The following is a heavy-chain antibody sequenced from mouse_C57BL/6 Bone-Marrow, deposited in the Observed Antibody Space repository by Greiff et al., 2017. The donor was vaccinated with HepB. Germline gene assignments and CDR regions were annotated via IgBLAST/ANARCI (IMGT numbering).Heavy chain of an antibody. CDR1: GFTFSSYG. J-gene: IGHJ3*01. CDR3: ARHPYYYGSSYVCLAWFAY. Sequence: EVQGVESGGDLVKPGGSLKLSCAASGFTFSSYGMSWVRQTPDKRLEWVATISSGGSYTYYPDSVKGRFTISRDNAKNTLYLQMSSLKSEDTAMYYCARHPYYYGSSYVCLAWFAYWGQGTLVTVSA. V-gene: IGHV5-6*01. D-gene: IGHD1-1*01. CDR2: ISSGGSYT.